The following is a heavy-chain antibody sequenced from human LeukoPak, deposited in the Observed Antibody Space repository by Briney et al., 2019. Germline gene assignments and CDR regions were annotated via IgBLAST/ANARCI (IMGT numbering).Heavy chain of an antibody. CDR2: ISGSGGST. V-gene: IGHV3-23*01. J-gene: IGHJ4*02. CDR1: GFTFSSYA. D-gene: IGHD2/OR15-2a*01. CDR3: AKGVLASTNYFDS. Sequence: PGGSLRLSCAASGFTFSSYALSWVRQAPGKGLEWVSAISGSGGSTYYADSVKGRFTISRDDSKNTLYLQMNSLRAEDTAVYYCAKGVLASTNYFDSWGQGTLVTVSS.